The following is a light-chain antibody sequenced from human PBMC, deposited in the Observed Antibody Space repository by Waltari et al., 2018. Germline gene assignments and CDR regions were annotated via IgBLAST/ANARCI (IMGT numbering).Light chain of an antibody. J-gene: IGKJ4*01. V-gene: IGKV3-15*01. CDR2: GAV. CDR1: ESVTNN. CDR3: QQYNNWPIT. Sequence: EIVMTQSPATLSVSPGERATISCRASESVTNNLAWYQKRTGPPPRLLIHGAVTRATEIAARFTGSGSGTEFTLTISNLQSEDFAVYYCQQYNNWPITFGGGTKVEIK.